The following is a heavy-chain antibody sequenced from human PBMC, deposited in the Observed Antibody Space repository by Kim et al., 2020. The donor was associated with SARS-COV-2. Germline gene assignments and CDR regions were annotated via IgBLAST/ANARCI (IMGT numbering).Heavy chain of an antibody. V-gene: IGHV1-46*01. J-gene: IGHJ4*02. D-gene: IGHD6-13*01. CDR3: ARGGDSSLIDY. CDR2: K. Sequence: KRDAQTFQGRVTMTRDTSTSTGYMELSSLRSEDTAVYYCARGGDSSLIDYWGQGTLVTVSS.